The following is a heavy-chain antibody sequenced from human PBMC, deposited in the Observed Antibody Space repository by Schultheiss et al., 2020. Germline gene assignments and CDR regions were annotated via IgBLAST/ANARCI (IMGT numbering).Heavy chain of an antibody. CDR1: GFTFSDYY. J-gene: IGHJ4*02. D-gene: IGHD6-13*01. CDR3: ARVGGIAARNRYFDY. V-gene: IGHV3-11*05. Sequence: GESLKIPCAASGFTFSDYYMSWIRQAPGKGLEWVSYISSSSSYTNYADSVKGRFTISRDNAKNSLYLQMNSLRAEDTAVYYCARVGGIAARNRYFDYWGQGTLVTVSS. CDR2: ISSSSSYT.